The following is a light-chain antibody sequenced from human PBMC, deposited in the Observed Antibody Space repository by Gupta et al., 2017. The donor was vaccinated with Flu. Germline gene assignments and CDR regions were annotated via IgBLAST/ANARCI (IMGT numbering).Light chain of an antibody. CDR1: QGINIY. CDR2: EAS. CDR3: QQTYGIPPE. J-gene: IGKJ1*01. Sequence: IQMTQPPSSLSASVGDTVTIACRASQGINIYLNWYQQKSGKAPNLLIYEASTLVSGAPSRFTGSGSGTYFTLTIRGLQPEDFATYYCQQTYGIPPEFGRGTKVEVK. V-gene: IGKV1-39*01.